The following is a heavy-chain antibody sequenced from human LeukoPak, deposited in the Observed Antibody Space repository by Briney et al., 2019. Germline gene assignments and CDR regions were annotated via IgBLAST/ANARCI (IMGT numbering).Heavy chain of an antibody. CDR2: ISSSSSYI. V-gene: IGHV3-21*01. J-gene: IGHJ5*02. D-gene: IGHD6-13*01. CDR3: ARVRVRSSSRDWFDP. CDR1: GITLSSYS. Sequence: GGSLRLSCAASGITLSSYSMNWVRQAPGKGLEWVSSISSSSSYIYYADSVKGRFTISRDNAKNSLYLQMNSLRAEDTAVYYCARVRVRSSSRDWFDPWGQGTLATVSS.